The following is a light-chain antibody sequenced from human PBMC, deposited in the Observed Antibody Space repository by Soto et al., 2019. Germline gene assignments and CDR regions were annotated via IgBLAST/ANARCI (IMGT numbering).Light chain of an antibody. CDR1: QSVGDY. J-gene: IGKJ4*01. CDR3: QHRSYWPPLS. CDR2: DAY. Sequence: EVVLTQSPATLSVSPGERATLSCRASQSVGDYIGWYQQKPGQPPRLLIYDAYKRVTGIPARFSGSGSGTDFTLTISSLESEDSAVYFCQHRSYWPPLSFGGGTKVEIK. V-gene: IGKV3-11*01.